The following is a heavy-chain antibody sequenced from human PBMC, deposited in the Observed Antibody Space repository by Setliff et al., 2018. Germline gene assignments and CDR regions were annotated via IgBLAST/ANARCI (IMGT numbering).Heavy chain of an antibody. D-gene: IGHD2-8*01. CDR3: VHNADFIGTFNT. CDR2: IKQDGSET. J-gene: IGHJ3*01. CDR1: GFTFSDYW. V-gene: IGHV3-7*03. Sequence: PGGSLRLSCVGSGFTFSDYWMSWVRQAPGKGLEWVAIIKQDGSETVYADSVKGRLTISRDNVKKMLYLQMDSLKIEDTAVYYCVHNADFIGTFNTWGQGTMVTVSS.